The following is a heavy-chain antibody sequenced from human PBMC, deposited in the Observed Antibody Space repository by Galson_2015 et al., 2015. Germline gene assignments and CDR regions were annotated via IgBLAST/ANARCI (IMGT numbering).Heavy chain of an antibody. CDR1: GFSFSASA. J-gene: IGHJ4*02. Sequence: SLRLSCAASGFSFSASAMHWVRQASGKGLEWVGRIGSKANSYATDFAASVKGRFTMSRDDSKNTVYLQMNSLKTEDTAVYYCTRGGIAVAGTDYWGQGTLVTVSS. D-gene: IGHD6-19*01. V-gene: IGHV3-73*01. CDR3: TRGGIAVAGTDY. CDR2: IGSKANSYAT.